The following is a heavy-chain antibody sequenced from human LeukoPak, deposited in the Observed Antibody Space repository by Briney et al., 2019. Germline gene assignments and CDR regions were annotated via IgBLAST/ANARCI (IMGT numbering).Heavy chain of an antibody. D-gene: IGHD1-26*01. V-gene: IGHV4-59*01. Sequence: PSETLSLTCTVSGGPISSYYWSWIRQPPGKGLEWIGYIYYSGSTNYNPSLKSRVTISVDTSKNQFSLKLSSVTAADTAVYYCARTSGSYSNWFDPWGQGTLVTVSS. CDR2: IYYSGST. CDR3: ARTSGSYSNWFDP. J-gene: IGHJ5*02. CDR1: GGPISSYY.